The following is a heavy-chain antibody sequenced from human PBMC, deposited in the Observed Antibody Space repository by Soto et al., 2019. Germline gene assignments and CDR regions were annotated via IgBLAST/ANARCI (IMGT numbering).Heavy chain of an antibody. V-gene: IGHV4-4*02. CDR3: ARHEGWTGPDQ. CDR2: IFHDGST. Sequence: QVQLQESGPGLVKPSETLSLTCAISGTFIGSGGWWSWVRQSPGKGLEWIAEIFHDGSTNYSPSLKSRVIISVDKSQNQFSLHVYSVTAADTAVYYCARHEGWTGPDQWGQGTLVTVSS. J-gene: IGHJ5*02. D-gene: IGHD2-8*02. CDR1: GTFIGSGGW.